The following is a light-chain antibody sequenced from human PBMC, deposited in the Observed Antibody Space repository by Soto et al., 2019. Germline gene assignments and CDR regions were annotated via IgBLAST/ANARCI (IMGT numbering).Light chain of an antibody. CDR2: AVT. J-gene: IGLJ1*01. V-gene: IGLV2-14*01. CDR3: SSYTSSSTL. Sequence: QSVLTQPASVSGSPGQSITISCTGTSSDVGGYNYVSWYQQHPGKPPKLMIYAVTDRPSGVSSRFSGSKSGNTASLTISGLQAEDEADYYCSSYTSSSTLFGTGTKVTVL. CDR1: SSDVGGYNY.